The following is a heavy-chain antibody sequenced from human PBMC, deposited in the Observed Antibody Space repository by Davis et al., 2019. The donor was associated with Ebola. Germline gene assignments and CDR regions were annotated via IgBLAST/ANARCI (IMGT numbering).Heavy chain of an antibody. Sequence: ASVKVSCKASGYTFTGYYMHWVRHAPGQGLEWMGWINPNSGGTNYAQKFQGWVTMTRDTSISTAYMELSRLRSDDTAVYYCARVRGAARIVDAFDIWGQGTMVTVSS. J-gene: IGHJ3*02. CDR3: ARVRGAARIVDAFDI. D-gene: IGHD6-6*01. CDR1: GYTFTGYY. CDR2: INPNSGGT. V-gene: IGHV1-2*04.